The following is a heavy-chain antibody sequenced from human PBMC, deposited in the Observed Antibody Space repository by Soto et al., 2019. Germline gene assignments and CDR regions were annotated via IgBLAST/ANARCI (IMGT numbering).Heavy chain of an antibody. CDR2: MNPNSGNT. V-gene: IGHV1-8*01. J-gene: IGHJ5*02. CDR3: ARLKQDYAVA. CDR1: GYTFTSYD. Sequence: QVQLLQSGAEVKKPGASVKVSCKASGYTFTSYDINWVRLATGQGLEWMGWMNPNSGNTGYAQQFQGRVTRTRNTYISTAYMEQSSMRSEDTAVYYCARLKQDYAVAWGQGTLVTVSS. D-gene: IGHD3-16*01.